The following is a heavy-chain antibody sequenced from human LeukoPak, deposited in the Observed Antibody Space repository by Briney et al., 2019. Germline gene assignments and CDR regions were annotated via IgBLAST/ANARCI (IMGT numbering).Heavy chain of an antibody. CDR2: INHSGST. CDR1: GGSFSGYY. J-gene: IGHJ4*02. CDR3: ARGRLLWFGELGFDY. D-gene: IGHD3-10*01. Sequence: SETLSLTCAVYGGSFSGYYWSWIRQPPGKGLEWIGEINHSGSTNYNPSLKSRVTISVDTSKNQFSLKLRSVTAADTAVYYCARGRLLWFGELGFDYWGQGTLVTVSS. V-gene: IGHV4-34*01.